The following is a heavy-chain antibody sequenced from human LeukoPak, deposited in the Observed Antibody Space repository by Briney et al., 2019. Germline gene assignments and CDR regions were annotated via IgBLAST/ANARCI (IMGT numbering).Heavy chain of an antibody. V-gene: IGHV4-34*01. CDR3: ARGPQSRFDY. J-gene: IGHJ4*02. CDR1: GGSFSGYY. CDR2: INHSGTT. Sequence: SETLSLICAVYGGSFSGYYWSWIRQPPGKGLEWIGEINHSGTTNYNPSLKSRVTISVDTSKNQFSLKLTSVTAADTAVYYCARGPQSRFDYWGQGTLVTVSS.